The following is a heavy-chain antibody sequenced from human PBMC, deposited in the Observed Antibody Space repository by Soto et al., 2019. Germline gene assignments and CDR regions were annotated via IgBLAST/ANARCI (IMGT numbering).Heavy chain of an antibody. CDR3: AKDIGGYGDYDGPPDYYYYYGMDV. CDR1: GFTFDDYA. V-gene: IGHV3-9*01. Sequence: GGSLRLSCAASGFTFDDYAMHWVRQAPGKGLEWVSGISWNSGSIGYADSVKGRFTISRDNAKNSLYLQMNSLRAEDTALYYCAKDIGGYGDYDGPPDYYYYYGMDVWGQGTTVTVSS. CDR2: ISWNSGSI. J-gene: IGHJ6*02. D-gene: IGHD4-17*01.